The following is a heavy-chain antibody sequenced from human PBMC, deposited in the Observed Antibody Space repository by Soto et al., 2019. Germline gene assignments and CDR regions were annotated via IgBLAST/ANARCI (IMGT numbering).Heavy chain of an antibody. Sequence: QVQLQESGPGLVKPSQTLSLTCTVSGGSISSGDYYWSWIRQPPGKGLEWIGYIYYSGSTYYNPSLKSRVTISVDTSKNQFSLKLSSGTAADTAVYYCARDPLACGGDCLPRFDIWGQGTMVTVSS. J-gene: IGHJ3*02. V-gene: IGHV4-30-4*01. CDR1: GGSISSGDYY. CDR3: ARDPLACGGDCLPRFDI. CDR2: IYYSGST. D-gene: IGHD2-21*02.